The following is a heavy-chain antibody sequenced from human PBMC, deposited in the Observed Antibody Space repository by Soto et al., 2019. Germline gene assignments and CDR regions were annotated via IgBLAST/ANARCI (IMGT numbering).Heavy chain of an antibody. V-gene: IGHV2-5*02. D-gene: IGHD3-10*01. CDR1: GFSLSTSGVD. CDR2: IYWDDDK. J-gene: IGHJ4*02. Sequence: QITLKESGPTPVKPTQTLTQTCTLSGFSLSTSGVDVGWIRPPPGKALEWLAVIYWDDDKRSSSSLKSRLTITKDTSKNQVVLTMTNMDPVDTATYYCAHHPYYGLAPYSFDYWGQGILVTVSS. CDR3: AHHPYYGLAPYSFDY.